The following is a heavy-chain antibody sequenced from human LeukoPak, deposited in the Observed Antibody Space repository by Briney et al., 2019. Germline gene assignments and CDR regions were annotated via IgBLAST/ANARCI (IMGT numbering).Heavy chain of an antibody. CDR2: IYHSGST. CDR1: GYSISSGYY. V-gene: IGHV4-38-2*02. J-gene: IGHJ4*02. D-gene: IGHD3-3*01. CDR3: ARRITIFGVVTPIVGFDY. Sequence: PSETLSLSCTVSGYSISSGYYWGWIRQPPGKGLEWIGSIYHSGSTYYNPSLKSRVTISVDTSKNQFSLKLSSVTAADTAVYYCARRITIFGVVTPIVGFDYWGQGTLVTVSS.